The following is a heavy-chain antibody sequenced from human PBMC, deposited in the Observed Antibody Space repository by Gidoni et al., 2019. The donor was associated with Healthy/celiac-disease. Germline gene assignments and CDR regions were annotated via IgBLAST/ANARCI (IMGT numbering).Heavy chain of an antibody. CDR2: IIPIFGTA. D-gene: IGHD2-2*01. J-gene: IGHJ4*02. CDR3: ARGPPYCSSTSCYLALDY. CDR1: GGTFSRYA. Sequence: QVQLVQSGAEVKKPGSSVKVSCKAYGGTFSRYALSWVHAAPGQGLEWMGGIIPIFGTANYAQKFQGRVTITADESTSTAYMELSSLRSEDTAVYYCARGPPYCSSTSCYLALDYWGQGTLVTVSS. V-gene: IGHV1-69*01.